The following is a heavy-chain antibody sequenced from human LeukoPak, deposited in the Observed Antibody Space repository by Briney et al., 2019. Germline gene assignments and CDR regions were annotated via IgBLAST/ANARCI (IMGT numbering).Heavy chain of an antibody. J-gene: IGHJ5*02. CDR2: IIPILGIA. V-gene: IGHV1-69*04. Sequence: ASVKVSCKASGGTFSSYAISWVRQAPGQGLEWMGRIIPILGIANYAQKFQGRVTITADKSTSTAYMELSSLRSEDTAVYYCARDLLDGCSSTSCYTKGWFDPWGQGTLVTVSS. D-gene: IGHD2-2*02. CDR3: ARDLLDGCSSTSCYTKGWFDP. CDR1: GGTFSSYA.